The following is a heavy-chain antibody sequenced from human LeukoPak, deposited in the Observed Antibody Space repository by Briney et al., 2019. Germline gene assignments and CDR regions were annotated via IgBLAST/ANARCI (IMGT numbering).Heavy chain of an antibody. CDR1: GFTFSSYD. Sequence: PGGSLRLSCAASGFTFSSYDMNWVRQAPRKGLEWVSYISRCGSNIYYADSVKGRVTISRDNAKNSLYLQMNIVRAEDTAVYYCAREPWTADAFDIWGQGTMVTVSS. D-gene: IGHD3/OR15-3a*01. CDR2: ISRCGSNI. J-gene: IGHJ3*02. CDR3: AREPWTADAFDI. V-gene: IGHV3-48*03.